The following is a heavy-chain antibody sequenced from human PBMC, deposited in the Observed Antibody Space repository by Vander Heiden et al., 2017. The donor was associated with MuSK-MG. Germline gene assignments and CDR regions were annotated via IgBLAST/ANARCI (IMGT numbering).Heavy chain of an antibody. Sequence: QVQVVQSGAEVKKPGSSVKVSCKISGDTFSRIAISWMRQAPGQGLEWMGGIIPIYNVTNSAQKFQGRITITADDSSSTAFMELGSLTSEDTGVYYCARTRDLNSDFWSGPFDPWGQGSPVTVSS. V-gene: IGHV1-69*01. CDR2: IIPIYNVT. D-gene: IGHD3-3*01. J-gene: IGHJ5*02. CDR3: ARTRDLNSDFWSGPFDP. CDR1: GDTFSRIA.